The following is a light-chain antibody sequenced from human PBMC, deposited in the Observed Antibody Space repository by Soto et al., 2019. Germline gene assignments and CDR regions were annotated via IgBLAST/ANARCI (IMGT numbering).Light chain of an antibody. V-gene: IGLV2-14*01. Sequence: QSALTQAASVSGSPGQSITISCTGTSSDIGGSDYVSWYQKHPGKAPKVIIYEVSDRPSGVSDRFSGSKSGNTASLTISGLQAEDEADYYCSSYVTSGTLVFGRGTKVTVL. J-gene: IGLJ3*02. CDR2: EVS. CDR1: SSDIGGSDY. CDR3: SSYVTSGTLV.